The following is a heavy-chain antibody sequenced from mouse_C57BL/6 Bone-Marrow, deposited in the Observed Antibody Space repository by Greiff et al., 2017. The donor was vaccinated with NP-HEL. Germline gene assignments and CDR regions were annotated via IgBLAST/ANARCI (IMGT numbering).Heavy chain of an antibody. D-gene: IGHD2-3*01. CDR3: ARSDALFAY. J-gene: IGHJ3*01. Sequence: EVKLVESGGGLVKPGGSLKLSCAASGFTFSSYAMSWVRQTPEKRLEWVATISDGGSYTYYPDNVKGRFTISRDNAKNNLYLQMSHLKSEDTAMYYCARSDALFAYWGQGTLVTVSA. V-gene: IGHV5-4*03. CDR2: ISDGGSYT. CDR1: GFTFSSYA.